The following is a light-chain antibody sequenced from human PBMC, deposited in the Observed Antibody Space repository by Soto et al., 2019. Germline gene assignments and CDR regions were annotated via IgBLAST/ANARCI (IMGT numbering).Light chain of an antibody. V-gene: IGKV3-11*01. CDR1: QSVRTY. J-gene: IGKJ5*01. CDR3: QQRNSWPPIT. CDR2: DAS. Sequence: EIVLTQSPVTLSLSPGERATLSCRASQSVRTYLAWYQVKRGQAPRLLIYDASSRASGVPARFSGSWSGTDFTLTISSLEPEDFALYYCQQRNSWPPITFGQGTRLEIK.